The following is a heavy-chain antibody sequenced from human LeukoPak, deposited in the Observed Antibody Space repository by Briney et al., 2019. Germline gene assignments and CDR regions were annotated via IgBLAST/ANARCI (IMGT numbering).Heavy chain of an antibody. CDR2: ISAYNGNT. Sequence: ASVKVSCKASGYTFTSYGISWVRQAPGQGLEWMGWISAYNGNTNYAQKLQGRVTMTTDKSTSTAYMELSSLRSEDTAVYYCARASPSSSPLPPSHWFDPWGQGTLVTVSS. CDR3: ARASPSSSPLPPSHWFDP. J-gene: IGHJ5*02. CDR1: GYTFTSYG. D-gene: IGHD6-6*01. V-gene: IGHV1-18*01.